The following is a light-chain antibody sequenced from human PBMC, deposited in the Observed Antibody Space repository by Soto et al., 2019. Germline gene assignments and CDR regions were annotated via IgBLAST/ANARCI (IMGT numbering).Light chain of an antibody. CDR1: QSILSY. J-gene: IGKJ4*01. CDR3: QQNCNAPLT. V-gene: IGKV1-39*01. Sequence: DIQMTQSPSSLSASVGDRVTITCRASQSILSYLNWYQQRPGKAPKLLIYAASSLQGGVPSRFIGSGSGTDFTLTISSLQPEDFATYYCQQNCNAPLTFGGGTKVEIK. CDR2: AAS.